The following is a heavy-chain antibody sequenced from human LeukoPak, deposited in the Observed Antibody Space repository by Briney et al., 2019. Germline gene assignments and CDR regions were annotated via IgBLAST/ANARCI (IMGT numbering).Heavy chain of an antibody. Sequence: PGGSLRLSCAASGFTFSSYSMNWVRQAPGKGLEWVSYISSSSSTIYYADSVKGRFTISRDNAKNSLYLQMNSLRAEDTAVYYCARPYSGIRRAAFDIWGQGTMVTVSS. CDR3: ARPYSGIRRAAFDI. D-gene: IGHD2-21*01. CDR2: ISSSSSTI. CDR1: GFTFSSYS. V-gene: IGHV3-48*01. J-gene: IGHJ3*02.